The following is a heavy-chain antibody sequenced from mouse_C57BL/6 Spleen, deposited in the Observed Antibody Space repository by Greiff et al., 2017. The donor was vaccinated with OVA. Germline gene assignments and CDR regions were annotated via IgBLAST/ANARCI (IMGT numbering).Heavy chain of an antibody. V-gene: IGHV1-18*01. CDR1: GYTFTDYN. CDR2: INPNNGGT. CDR3: AREGIGTPFAY. Sequence: VQLKQSGPELVKPGASVKIPCKASGYTFTDYNMDWVKQSHGKSLEWIGDINPNNGGTIYNQKFKGKATLTVDKSSSTAYMELRSLTSEDTAVYYCAREGIGTPFAYWGQGTLVTVSA. J-gene: IGHJ3*01. D-gene: IGHD2-14*01.